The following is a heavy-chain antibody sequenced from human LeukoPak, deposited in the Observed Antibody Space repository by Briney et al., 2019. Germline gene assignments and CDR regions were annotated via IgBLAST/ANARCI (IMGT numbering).Heavy chain of an antibody. D-gene: IGHD6-19*01. CDR1: GFTFSSYA. V-gene: IGHV3-23*01. Sequence: GGSLRLSCAASGFTFSSYAMGWVRQAPGKGLEWVSAISGSGGSTYYADSVKGRFTTSRDNSKNTLYLQMNSLRAEDTAVYYCAKEFGSGSVFDYWGQGTLVTVSS. CDR2: ISGSGGST. CDR3: AKEFGSGSVFDY. J-gene: IGHJ4*02.